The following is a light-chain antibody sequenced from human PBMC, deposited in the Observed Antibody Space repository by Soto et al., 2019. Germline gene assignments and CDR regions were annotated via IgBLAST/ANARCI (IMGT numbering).Light chain of an antibody. CDR2: INT. CDR3: QSYDSTLKTYV. J-gene: IGLJ1*01. V-gene: IGLV1-40*01. Sequence: QSLLAQPASVSGAPGQRFTISCSGGSSNIGSGYDVRWYQHIPGTAPKLLIYINTNRPSGVPDRFSGSRSGPSASLAITGLQAQDEAVYFCQSYDSTLKTYVFGSGTKVTVL. CDR1: SSNIGSGYD.